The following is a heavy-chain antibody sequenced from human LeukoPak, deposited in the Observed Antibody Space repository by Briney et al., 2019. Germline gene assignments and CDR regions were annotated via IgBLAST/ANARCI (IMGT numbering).Heavy chain of an antibody. V-gene: IGHV3-23*01. D-gene: IGHD5-24*01. J-gene: IGHJ4*02. Sequence: GSLRLSCAASGFSFSGFAMTWVRQAPGKGLGWGATISDSGGSTYYADAVKGRFTISRDNSKDTLYAQMSSLRAEDAAVYYCAKSHSVAQRGYFDYWGQGTLVTVSS. CDR3: AKSHSVAQRGYFDY. CDR1: GFSFSGFA. CDR2: ISDSGGST.